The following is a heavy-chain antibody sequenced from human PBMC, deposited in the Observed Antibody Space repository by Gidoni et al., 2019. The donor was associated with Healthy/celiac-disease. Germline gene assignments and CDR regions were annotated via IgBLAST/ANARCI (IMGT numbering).Heavy chain of an antibody. V-gene: IGHV4-34*01. CDR1: GGSFSGYY. CDR2: INHSGST. D-gene: IGHD3-10*01. Sequence: QVQLQQWGAGLLKPSETLSLTCAVYGGSFSGYYWSWIRQPPGKGLEWIGEINHSGSTNYNPSLKSRVTISVDTSKNQFSLKLSSVTAADTAVYYCARGLNYYGSGSYYNRQLRNWFDPWGQGTLVTVSS. CDR3: ARGLNYYGSGSYYNRQLRNWFDP. J-gene: IGHJ5*02.